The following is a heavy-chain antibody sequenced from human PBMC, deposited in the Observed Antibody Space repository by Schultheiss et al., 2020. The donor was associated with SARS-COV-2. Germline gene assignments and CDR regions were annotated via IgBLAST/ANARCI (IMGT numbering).Heavy chain of an antibody. D-gene: IGHD2-2*02. V-gene: IGHV3-74*01. CDR2: INSDGSST. CDR3: AKGVLGYCSSTSCYTPSSPYRGRGYYFDY. CDR1: GFTFSSYW. J-gene: IGHJ4*02. Sequence: GGSLRLSCAASGFTFSSYWMHWVRQAPGKGLVWVSRINSDGSSTSYADSVKGRFTISRDNSKNTLYLQMNSLRAEDTAVYYCAKGVLGYCSSTSCYTPSSPYRGRGYYFDYWGQGTLVTVSS.